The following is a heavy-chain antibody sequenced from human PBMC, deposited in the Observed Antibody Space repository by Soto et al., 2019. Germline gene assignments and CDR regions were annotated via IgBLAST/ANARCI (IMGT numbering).Heavy chain of an antibody. CDR2: ISGSGGST. D-gene: IGHD3-9*01. CDR1: GFTFSSYA. V-gene: IGHV3-23*01. J-gene: IGHJ4*02. Sequence: PGGSLRLSCADSGFTFSSYAMSWVRQSPGKGLEWVSAISGSGGSTYYADSVKGRFTISRDNSKNTLYLQMNSLRAEDTAVYYCAKDNAPAYDILTGYYYFDYWGQGTLVPVSS. CDR3: AKDNAPAYDILTGYYYFDY.